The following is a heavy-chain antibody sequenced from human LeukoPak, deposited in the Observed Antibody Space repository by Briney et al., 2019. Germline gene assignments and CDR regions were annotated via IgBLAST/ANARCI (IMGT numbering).Heavy chain of an antibody. CDR3: AKEIVGAHTPGAY. Sequence: AETLSLTCAVSTDSITSNWWSWVRQPPGKGLEWIGEVHKSGSTNYYPSLQSRVTISIDKSKNQIALELTSVTAADTAVYYCAKEIVGAHTPGAYWGQGILVTVS. CDR2: VHKSGST. CDR1: TDSITSNW. J-gene: IGHJ4*02. V-gene: IGHV4-4*02. D-gene: IGHD1-26*01.